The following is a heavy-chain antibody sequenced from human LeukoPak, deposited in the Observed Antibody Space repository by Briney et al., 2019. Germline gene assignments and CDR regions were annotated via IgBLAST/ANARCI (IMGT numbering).Heavy chain of an antibody. J-gene: IGHJ3*02. V-gene: IGHV4-34*01. CDR3: APGGYIGYGHAFDI. CDR2: INHSGST. Sequence: SETLSLTCTVSGGSISSYYWSWIRQPPGKGLEWIGEINHSGSTNYNPSFKSRVTISVDTSKNQLSLKLNSVTAADTAVYYCAPGGYIGYGHAFDIWGQGTMVTVSS. CDR1: GGSISSYY. D-gene: IGHD5-12*01.